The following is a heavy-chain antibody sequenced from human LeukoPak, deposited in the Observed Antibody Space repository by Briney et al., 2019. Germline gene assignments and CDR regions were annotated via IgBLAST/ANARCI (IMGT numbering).Heavy chain of an antibody. CDR3: ARDYNAAMVAYYFDY. CDR1: GYTFTSYG. CDR2: ISAYDGNT. D-gene: IGHD5-18*01. J-gene: IGHJ4*02. Sequence: ASVKVSCKASGYTFTSYGISWVRQAPGQGLEWMGWISAYDGNTNYAQKLQGRVTMTTDTSTSTAYMELSRLRSDDTAVYYCARDYNAAMVAYYFDYWGQGTLVTVSS. V-gene: IGHV1-18*01.